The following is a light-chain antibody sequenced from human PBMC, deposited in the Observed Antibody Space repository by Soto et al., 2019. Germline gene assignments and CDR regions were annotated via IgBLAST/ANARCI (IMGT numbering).Light chain of an antibody. CDR3: SSYTGSSTLDV. V-gene: IGLV2-14*01. CDR2: DVS. CDR1: SSDVGGYNY. J-gene: IGLJ1*01. Sequence: QSALTQPASVSGSPGQSITISCTGTSSDVGGYNYVSWYQQHPGKAPKLMIYDVSDRPSGVSSRFSGSKSGNTASLTISGLQAEDEADYYCSSYTGSSTLDVSATGPKSPS.